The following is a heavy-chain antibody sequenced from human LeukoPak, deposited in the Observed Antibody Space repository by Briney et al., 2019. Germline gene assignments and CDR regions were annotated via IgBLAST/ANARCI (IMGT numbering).Heavy chain of an antibody. CDR2: TYYSGST. J-gene: IGHJ3*02. Sequence: PSETLSLTCTVSGGSISSGSYYWSWIRQPPGKGLEWIGYTYYSGSTNYNPSLKSRVTISVDTSKNQFSLKLSSVTAADTAVYYCARRRGGSSSTYAFDIWGQGTMVTVSS. V-gene: IGHV4-61*01. CDR1: GGSISSGSYY. D-gene: IGHD6-13*01. CDR3: ARRRGGSSSTYAFDI.